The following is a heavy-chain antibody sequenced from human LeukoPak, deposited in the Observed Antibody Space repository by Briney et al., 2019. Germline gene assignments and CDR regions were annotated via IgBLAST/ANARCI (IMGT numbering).Heavy chain of an antibody. D-gene: IGHD3-3*01. Sequence: GGSLRLSCAVSGLTFSNFKMNWVRQAPGKGLEWVSYISDSGRTTFYADSVKGRFTISRDYAKNSLYLQMSSLRVEDTAVYYCASWAGNTQSDSWSGPFDYWGQGTLVTVSS. CDR1: GLTFSNFK. CDR3: ASWAGNTQSDSWSGPFDY. CDR2: ISDSGRTT. V-gene: IGHV3-48*03. J-gene: IGHJ4*02.